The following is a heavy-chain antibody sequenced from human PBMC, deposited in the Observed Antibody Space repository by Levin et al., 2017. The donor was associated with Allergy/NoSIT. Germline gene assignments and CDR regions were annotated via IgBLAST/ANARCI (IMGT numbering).Heavy chain of an antibody. CDR2: INSSVTTV. Sequence: GESLKISCAASGFYFSGFGMNWVRQAPGKGLEWVSYINSSVTTVYYADSVAGRFTISRDNAKNSLYLQMHSLRDEDTAVYYCARVRYSNNYYYLMDVWGKGTTVTVSS. D-gene: IGHD4-11*01. J-gene: IGHJ6*03. CDR3: ARVRYSNNYYYLMDV. CDR1: GFYFSGFG. V-gene: IGHV3-48*02.